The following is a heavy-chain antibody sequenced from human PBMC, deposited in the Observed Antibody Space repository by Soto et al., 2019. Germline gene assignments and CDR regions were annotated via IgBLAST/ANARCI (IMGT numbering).Heavy chain of an antibody. Sequence: QVQLQESGPGLVKSSQTLSLTCTVSGGSISSGDYYWSWIRQPPGKGLEWIGYIYYSGSTYYNPSLKSRVTISLDTSKNQFSLKLSSVTAADTAVYYCARVIVVVVAHDYWGQGTLVTVSS. CDR1: GGSISSGDYY. CDR2: IYYSGST. J-gene: IGHJ4*02. V-gene: IGHV4-30-4*01. CDR3: ARVIVVVVAHDY. D-gene: IGHD2-15*01.